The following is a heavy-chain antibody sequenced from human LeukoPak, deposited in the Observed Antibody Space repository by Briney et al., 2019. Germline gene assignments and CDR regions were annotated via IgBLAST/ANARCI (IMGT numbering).Heavy chain of an antibody. CDR2: IYSGGST. Sequence: GGSLRLSCAASGFTVSSNYMSWVRQAPGKGLEWVSVIYSGGSTYYADSVKGRFTFSRDNSKNTLYLQMNSLRAEDTAVYYCARANYDSSGYYYDVEYFQHWGQGTLVTVSS. V-gene: IGHV3-53*01. J-gene: IGHJ1*01. CDR1: GFTVSSNY. D-gene: IGHD3-22*01. CDR3: ARANYDSSGYYYDVEYFQH.